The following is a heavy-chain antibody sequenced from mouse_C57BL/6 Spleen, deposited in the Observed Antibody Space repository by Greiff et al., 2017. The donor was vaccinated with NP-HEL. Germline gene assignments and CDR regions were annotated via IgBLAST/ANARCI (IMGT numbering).Heavy chain of an antibody. CDR2: ISSGSSTI. CDR3: ARRAFYGFDY. CDR1: GFTFSDYG. D-gene: IGHD1-1*01. V-gene: IGHV5-17*01. J-gene: IGHJ2*01. Sequence: EVHLVESGGGLVKPGGSLKLSCAASGFTFSDYGMHWVRQAPEKGLEWVAYISSGSSTIYYADTVKGRFTISRDNAKNTLFLQMTSLRSEDTAMYYCARRAFYGFDYWGQGTTLTVSS.